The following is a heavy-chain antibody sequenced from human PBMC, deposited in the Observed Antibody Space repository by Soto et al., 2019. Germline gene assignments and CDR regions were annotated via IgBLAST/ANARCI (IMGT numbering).Heavy chain of an antibody. CDR1: GGSISSGGYY. V-gene: IGHV4-31*03. Sequence: SKTLSLTCTVSGGSISSGGYYWSWIRQHPGKGLEWIGYIYYSGSTYYNPSLKSRVTISVDTSKNQFSLKLSSVTAADTAVYYCAKAGYSSSWYFDYWGQGTLVTVSS. D-gene: IGHD6-13*01. CDR2: IYYSGST. J-gene: IGHJ4*02. CDR3: AKAGYSSSWYFDY.